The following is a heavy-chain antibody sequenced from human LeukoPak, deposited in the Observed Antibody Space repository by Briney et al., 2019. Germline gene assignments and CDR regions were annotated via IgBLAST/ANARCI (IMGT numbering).Heavy chain of an antibody. CDR1: GYTFTGYY. Sequence: ASVKVSCKASGYTFTGYYMHWVRQAPGQGLEWMGRINPNSGGTNYAQKFQGRVTVTRDTSISTAYMELSRLRSDDTAVYYCATSEAIVVVTAILNYWGQGTLVTVSS. CDR3: ATSEAIVVVTAILNY. J-gene: IGHJ4*02. D-gene: IGHD2-21*02. CDR2: INPNSGGT. V-gene: IGHV1-2*06.